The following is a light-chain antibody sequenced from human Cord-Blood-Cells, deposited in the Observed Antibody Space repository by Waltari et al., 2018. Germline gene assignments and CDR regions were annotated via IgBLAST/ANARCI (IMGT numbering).Light chain of an antibody. V-gene: IGLV2-14*01. Sequence: QSALTQPASVSGSPGQSIPISCTGTSSDVGGYNYVSWYQQHPGKAPKLMIYDVSNRPSGVSNRFSGSKSGNTASLTISGLQAEDEADYYGSSYTSSSTVVFGGGTKLTVL. J-gene: IGLJ2*01. CDR1: SSDVGGYNY. CDR2: DVS. CDR3: SSYTSSSTVV.